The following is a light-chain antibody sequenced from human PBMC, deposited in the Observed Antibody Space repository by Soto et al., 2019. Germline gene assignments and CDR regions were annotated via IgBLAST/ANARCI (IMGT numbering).Light chain of an antibody. V-gene: IGKV4-1*01. CDR3: QQYYSPWT. Sequence: DIVMTQSPDSLAVSLGGSSTINGKSSRGVLYSSNNKNYLAWYQQKPGQPPKLLIYWASTRESGVPDRFSGSGSGTDFTLTISSLQAEDVAVYYCQQYYSPWTFGQGTKVELK. CDR1: RGVLYSSNNKNY. J-gene: IGKJ1*01. CDR2: WAS.